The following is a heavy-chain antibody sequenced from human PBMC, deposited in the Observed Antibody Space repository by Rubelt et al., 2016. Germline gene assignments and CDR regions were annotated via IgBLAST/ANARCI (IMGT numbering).Heavy chain of an antibody. V-gene: IGHV1-18*01. CDR2: ISAYNGNT. D-gene: IGHD5-24*01. CDR1: GYTFTSHG. Sequence: QVQRVQSGAEVKKPGASVKVSCKASGYTFTSHGISWVRQAPGQGLEWMGWISAYNGNTNYAQKLQGRDTMTTETSASTAYMELRSLRSDDTAVYYCGRERDDYGDYWGQGTLVTVSS. J-gene: IGHJ4*02. CDR3: GRERDDYGDY.